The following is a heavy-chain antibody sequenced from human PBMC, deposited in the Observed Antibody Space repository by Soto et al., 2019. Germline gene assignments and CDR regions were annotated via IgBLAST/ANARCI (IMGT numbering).Heavy chain of an antibody. CDR1: GYTFTGYY. V-gene: IGHV1-2*02. Sequence: ASVKVSCKASGYTFTGYYMHWVRQAPGQGLEWMGWINPNSGGTNYAQKFQGRVTMTRDTSISTAYMELSRLRSDDTAVYYCAGVGVLLEALGLPLYYFGLDVWGQGTTVTVSS. CDR3: AGVGVLLEALGLPLYYFGLDV. CDR2: INPNSGGT. D-gene: IGHD3-10*01. J-gene: IGHJ6*02.